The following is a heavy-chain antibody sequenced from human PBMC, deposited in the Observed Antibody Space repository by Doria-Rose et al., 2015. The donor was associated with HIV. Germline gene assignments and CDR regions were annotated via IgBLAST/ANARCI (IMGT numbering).Heavy chain of an antibody. CDR2: IFSDDER. CDR3: ARIKSSRWYHKYYFDF. CDR1: GVSLSSPGMG. D-gene: IGHD6-13*01. J-gene: IGHJ4*02. V-gene: IGHV2-26*01. Sequence: QITLKESGPVLVKPTETLTLTCTVSGVSLSSPGMGVSWIRQPPGKALEWLANIFSDDERSYKTSLKSRLTISRSTCKSQVVLTMTDMDPVDTATYYCARIKSSRWYHKYYFDFWGQGTLVIVSA.